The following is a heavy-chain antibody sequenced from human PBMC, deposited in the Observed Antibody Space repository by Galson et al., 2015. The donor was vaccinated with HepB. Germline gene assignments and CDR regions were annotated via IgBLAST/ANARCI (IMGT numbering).Heavy chain of an antibody. Sequence: SLRLSCAASGFTFSSYAITWARQAPGKGLEWVSSISGRGDNTYYTDSVKGRFTISRANSKKMVYLQMNSLRAEDTALYYCGKDPVRASYRPYGMDVWGQGTMVTVSS. CDR3: GKDPVRASYRPYGMDV. J-gene: IGHJ6*02. D-gene: IGHD3-16*02. CDR1: GFTFSSYA. V-gene: IGHV3-23*01. CDR2: ISGRGDNT.